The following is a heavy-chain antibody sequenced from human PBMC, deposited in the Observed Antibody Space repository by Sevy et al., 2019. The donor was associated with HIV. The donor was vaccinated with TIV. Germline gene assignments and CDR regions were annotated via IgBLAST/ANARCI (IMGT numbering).Heavy chain of an antibody. V-gene: IGHV3-11*01. J-gene: IGHJ6*02. CDR2: ISSNSDTI. D-gene: IGHD4-17*01. Sequence: GGSLRLSCAASGFTLSDYYMSWIRQAPGKGLQWISYISSNSDTIYYADSVKGRFTISRDNAKNSLYLQMSSLRAEETAVYYCTRDHVKDGDLGDYYYYAMDVWGQGTTVTVSS. CDR3: TRDHVKDGDLGDYYYYAMDV. CDR1: GFTLSDYY.